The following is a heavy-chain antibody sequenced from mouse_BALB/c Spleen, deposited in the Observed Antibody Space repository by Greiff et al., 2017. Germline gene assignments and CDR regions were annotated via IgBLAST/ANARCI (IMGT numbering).Heavy chain of an antibody. D-gene: IGHD2-14*01. V-gene: IGHV2-9*02. CDR2: IWAGGST. CDR3: ARVYDRYYYAMDY. CDR1: GFSLTSYG. Sequence: VQVVESGPGLVAPSQSLSITCTVSGFSLTSYGVHWVRQPPGKGLEWLGVIWAGGSTNYNSALMSRLSISKDNSKSQVFLKMNSLQTDDTAMYYCARVYDRYYYAMDYWGQGTSVTVSS. J-gene: IGHJ4*01.